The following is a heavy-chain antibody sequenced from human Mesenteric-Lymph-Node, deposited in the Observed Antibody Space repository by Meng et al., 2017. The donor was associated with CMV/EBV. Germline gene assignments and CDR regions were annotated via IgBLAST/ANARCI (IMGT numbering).Heavy chain of an antibody. D-gene: IGHD3-10*01. V-gene: IGHV3-30*04. CDR3: AGPVIISNAFDL. J-gene: IGHJ3*01. Sequence: ARSLRLSCAASGFTFSDYATHWVRQAPGKGLEWVAVISYDGTNNYCAGSVKGRFTISRDNSENTMYLQMNNLRAADTALYYCAGPVIISNAFDLWGQGTMVTVSS. CDR2: ISYDGTNN. CDR1: GFTFSDYA.